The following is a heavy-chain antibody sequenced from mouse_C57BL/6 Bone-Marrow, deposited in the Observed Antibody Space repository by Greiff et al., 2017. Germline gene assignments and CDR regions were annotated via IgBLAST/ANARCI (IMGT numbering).Heavy chain of an antibody. CDR3: ARSGYYGSSSY. CDR2: IDPSDSYT. D-gene: IGHD1-1*01. V-gene: IGHV1-50*01. CDR1: GYTFTSYW. J-gene: IGHJ4*01. Sequence: QVHVKQPGAELVKPGASVKLSCKASGYTFTSYWMQWVKQRPGQGLEWIGEIDPSDSYTNYNQKFKGKATLTVDTSSSTAYMQLSSLTSEDSAVYYCARSGYYGSSSYWGQGTSVTVSS.